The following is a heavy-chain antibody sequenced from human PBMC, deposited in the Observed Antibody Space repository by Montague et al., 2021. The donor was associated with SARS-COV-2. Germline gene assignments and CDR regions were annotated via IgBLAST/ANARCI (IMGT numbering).Heavy chain of an antibody. Sequence: SETLSLTCTVPGDSVSRGSSYWSWIRQPPGKGLEWIGYIYYTGSRKYNSSLESRLTISVDTSKNQFSLKLSSVTAADTAVYYCARHARGEGYTSWFDSWGQGTLVTVSS. J-gene: IGHJ5*01. V-gene: IGHV4-61*01. CDR1: GDSVSRGSSY. CDR3: ARHARGEGYTSWFDS. D-gene: IGHD5-24*01. CDR2: IYYTGSR.